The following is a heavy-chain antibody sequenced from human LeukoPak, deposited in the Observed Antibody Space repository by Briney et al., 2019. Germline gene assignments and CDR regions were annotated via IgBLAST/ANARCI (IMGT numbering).Heavy chain of an antibody. CDR1: GFTFSSYA. CDR3: AKDLRVFELVGDAFDI. D-gene: IGHD6-6*01. J-gene: IGHJ3*02. Sequence: GRSLRLSCAASGFTFSSYAMSWVRQAPGKGLEWVSAISGSGGSTYYADSVKGRFTISRDNSKNTLYLQMNSLRAEDTAVYYCAKDLRVFELVGDAFDIWGQGTMVTVSS. V-gene: IGHV3-23*01. CDR2: ISGSGGST.